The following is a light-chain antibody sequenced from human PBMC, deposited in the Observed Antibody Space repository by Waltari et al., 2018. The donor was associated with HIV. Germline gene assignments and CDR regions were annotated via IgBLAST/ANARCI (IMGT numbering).Light chain of an antibody. V-gene: IGLV3-9*01. CDR3: QVWDSSTGV. CDR2: RDN. Sequence: SYELTQPLSVSVALGQTARITCGGNNSASKNVHWYQQKPGQAPVLVIYRDNIRPSGIPGRFSGSNSGNTAILSISRAQAEDEGDYYCQVWDSSTGVFGGGTNLTVL. CDR1: NSASKN. J-gene: IGLJ3*02.